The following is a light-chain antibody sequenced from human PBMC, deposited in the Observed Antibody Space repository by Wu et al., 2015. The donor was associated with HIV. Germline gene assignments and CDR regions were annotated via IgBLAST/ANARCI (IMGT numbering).Light chain of an antibody. J-gene: IGKJ1*01. Sequence: DIQMTQSPSTLSASVGDRVTITCRASQNINRWLAWYQQKPGKAPKLLIYKASNLESGVPSRFSGSGSGTEFTLTISSLQPEDVATYYCQKYNTAPWTFGQGTKVEMK. CDR2: KAS. CDR3: QKYNTAPWT. CDR1: QNINRW. V-gene: IGKV1-5*03.